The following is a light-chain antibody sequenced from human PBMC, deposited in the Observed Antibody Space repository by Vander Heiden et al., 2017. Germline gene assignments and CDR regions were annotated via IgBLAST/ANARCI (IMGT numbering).Light chain of an antibody. J-gene: IGKJ1*01. V-gene: IGKV3-20*01. CDR1: QRVTNSY. Sequence: EIVLTQSPGTLSLSPGERATLSCRASQRVTNSYLAWYQQKPGQAPRLLIHGASSRATGIPDRFSGSGSGTDFTLTISRLEPEDFAMYYCQQYGSSSRTFGQGTKVEIK. CDR3: QQYGSSSRT. CDR2: GAS.